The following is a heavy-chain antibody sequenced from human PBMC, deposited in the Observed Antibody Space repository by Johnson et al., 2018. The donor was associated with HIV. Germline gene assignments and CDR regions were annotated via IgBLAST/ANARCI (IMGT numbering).Heavy chain of an antibody. V-gene: IGHV3-30*02. CDR3: AKIGQLRERLDAFDV. CDR1: GFTFSSYW. J-gene: IGHJ3*01. D-gene: IGHD2-21*01. CDR2: IRYDGTNK. Sequence: QVQLVESGGGLVQPGGSLRLSCAASGFTFSSYWMSWFRQAPGKGLEWVAFIRYDGTNKYYADSMKGRFTISRDNSKNTLYLQMSSLRPEDTAVYYCAKIGQLRERLDAFDVWGQGTMVTVSS.